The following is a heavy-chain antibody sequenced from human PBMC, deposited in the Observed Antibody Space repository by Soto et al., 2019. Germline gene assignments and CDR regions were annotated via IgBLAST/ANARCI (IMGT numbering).Heavy chain of an antibody. J-gene: IGHJ4*02. Sequence: ASVKVSCKASGYTFTSYGISWVRQAPGQGLEWMGWISAYNGNTNYAQKLQGRVTMTTDTSTSTAYMELRSLRSDDTAVYYCARDAHTIFGVVIMSQGGDYWGQGTLVTVSS. D-gene: IGHD3-3*01. CDR1: GYTFTSYG. V-gene: IGHV1-18*01. CDR3: ARDAHTIFGVVIMSQGGDY. CDR2: ISAYNGNT.